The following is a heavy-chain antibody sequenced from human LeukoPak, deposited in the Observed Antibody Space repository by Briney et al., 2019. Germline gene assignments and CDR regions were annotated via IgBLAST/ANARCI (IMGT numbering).Heavy chain of an antibody. CDR1: GFTFSSYW. D-gene: IGHD3-22*01. CDR3: ARNLLHPLGWYFDL. CDR2: IKQDGSEK. Sequence: GGSLRLSCAASGFTFSSYWMSWVRQAPGKGLEWVANIKQDGSEKYYVDSVKGRFTISRDNAKNSLYLQMNSLRAEDTAVYYCARNLLHPLGWYFDLWGRGTLVTVSA. V-gene: IGHV3-7*01. J-gene: IGHJ2*01.